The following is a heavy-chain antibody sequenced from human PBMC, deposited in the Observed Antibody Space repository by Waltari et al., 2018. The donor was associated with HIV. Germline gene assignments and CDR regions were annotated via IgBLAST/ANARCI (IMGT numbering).Heavy chain of an antibody. D-gene: IGHD5-18*01. V-gene: IGHV4-31*03. CDR1: GGPISSGGSY. J-gene: IGHJ5*02. CDR2: IYYSGST. CDR3: AREGAQGSARIKGKSYNWFDP. Sequence: QVQLQESGPGLVKPSQTLSLTCTVSGGPISSGGSYWSWIRQHPGKGLEWIGYIYYSGSTYYNPSLKSRVTISVDTSKNQFSLKLSSVTAADTAVYYCAREGAQGSARIKGKSYNWFDPWGQGTLVTVSS.